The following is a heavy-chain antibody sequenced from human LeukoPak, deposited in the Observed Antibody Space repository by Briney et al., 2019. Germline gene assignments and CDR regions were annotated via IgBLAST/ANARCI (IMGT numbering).Heavy chain of an antibody. V-gene: IGHV4-4*07. J-gene: IGHJ5*02. CDR2: IYTSGST. CDR1: GGSISSYY. CDR3: ANTHYYDSSGLNWFDP. D-gene: IGHD3-22*01. Sequence: PSETLSLTCTVSGGSISSYYWSWIRQPAGKGLEWIGRIYTSGSTNYNPSLKSRVTMSVDTSKNQFSLKLSSVTAADTAVYYCANTHYYDSSGLNWFDPWGQGTLVTVSS.